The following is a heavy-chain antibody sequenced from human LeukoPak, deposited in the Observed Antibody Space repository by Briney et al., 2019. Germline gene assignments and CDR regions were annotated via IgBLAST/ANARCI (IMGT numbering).Heavy chain of an antibody. CDR3: TADGNYYDSSGYFSDNWFDP. D-gene: IGHD3-22*01. CDR2: IYSGGST. V-gene: IGHV3-66*01. J-gene: IGHJ5*02. Sequence: PGGSLRLSCAASGFTVSSNYMSWVRQAPGKGLEWVSVIYSGGSTYYADSVKGRFTISRDDSKSIAYLQMNSLKTEDTAVYYCTADGNYYDSSGYFSDNWFDPWGQGTLVTVSS. CDR1: GFTVSSNY.